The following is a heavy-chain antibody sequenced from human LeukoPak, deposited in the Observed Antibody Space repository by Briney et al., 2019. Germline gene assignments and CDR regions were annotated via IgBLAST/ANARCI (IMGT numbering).Heavy chain of an antibody. Sequence: SETLSLTCTVSAGSISSGNYYWSWIRQPAGKGLEWIGRIYTSESTNYIPSLKSRVTISVDTSKNRFSLKLSSVTAADTAVYYCAREPRRLRNWFDPWGQGTLVTVSS. CDR2: IYTSEST. D-gene: IGHD1-1*01. CDR1: AGSISSGNYY. CDR3: AREPRRLRNWFDP. J-gene: IGHJ5*02. V-gene: IGHV4-61*02.